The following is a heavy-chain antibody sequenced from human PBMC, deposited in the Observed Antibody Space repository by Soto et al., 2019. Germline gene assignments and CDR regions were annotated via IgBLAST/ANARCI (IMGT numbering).Heavy chain of an antibody. V-gene: IGHV3-30-3*01. CDR3: AREKLGRGYYYYYGMDV. CDR2: ISYDGSNK. J-gene: IGHJ6*02. D-gene: IGHD3-10*01. CDR1: GFTFSSYA. Sequence: GGSLRLSCAASGFTFSSYAMHWVRQAPGKGLEWVAVISYDGSNKYYADSVKGRFTIARDNSKNTLYLQMNSLRAEDTAVYYCAREKLGRGYYYYYGMDVWGQGTTVTVSS.